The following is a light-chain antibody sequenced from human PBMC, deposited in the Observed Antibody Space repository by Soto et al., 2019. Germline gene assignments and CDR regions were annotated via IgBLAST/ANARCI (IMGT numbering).Light chain of an antibody. J-gene: IGLJ1*01. Sequence: QSVLTQPASVSGSPGQSITISCTGTSSDVGSYNLVSWYQQHPGKAPKLMIYEDSKRHSGVSNHFSGSKSGNTASLTIFGLQAEDEADYYCCSYAGSSSYVFGTGTKVTVL. V-gene: IGLV2-23*01. CDR1: SSDVGSYNL. CDR3: CSYAGSSSYV. CDR2: EDS.